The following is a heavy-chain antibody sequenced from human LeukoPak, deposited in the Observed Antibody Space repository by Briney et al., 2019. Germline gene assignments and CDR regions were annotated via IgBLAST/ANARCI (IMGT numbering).Heavy chain of an antibody. D-gene: IGHD2-8*01. CDR2: IYPDDSDT. Sequence: GESLKISCKGSGYSFTNYWIGWVRQMTGKGLEWMGIIYPDDSDTRYSPSFQGQVTISADRSINTAYLQWSSLKASDTAIYYCAGLIDGVGYSEYFQFWGQGTLVTVSS. CDR3: AGLIDGVGYSEYFQF. J-gene: IGHJ1*01. CDR1: GYSFTNYW. V-gene: IGHV5-51*01.